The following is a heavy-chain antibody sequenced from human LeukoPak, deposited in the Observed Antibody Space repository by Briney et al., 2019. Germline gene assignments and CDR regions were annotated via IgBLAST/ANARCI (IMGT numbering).Heavy chain of an antibody. V-gene: IGHV3-53*01. CDR3: ARISMISNYYYYYMDV. CDR2: IYSGGST. Sequence: GGSLRLSCAASGFILSDFTMNWVRQAPGKGLEWVSVIYSGGSTYYADSVKGRFTISRDNSKNTLYLQMNSLRAEDTAVYYCARISMISNYYYYYMDVWGKGTTVTVSS. J-gene: IGHJ6*03. CDR1: GFILSDFT. D-gene: IGHD3/OR15-3a*01.